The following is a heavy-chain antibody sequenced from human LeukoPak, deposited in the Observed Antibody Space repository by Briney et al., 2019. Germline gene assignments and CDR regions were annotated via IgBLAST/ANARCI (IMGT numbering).Heavy chain of an antibody. V-gene: IGHV3-23*01. D-gene: IGHD2-2*01. Sequence: GGSLRLSCAASGFTFSSYAMSWVRQAPGKGLEWVSAISGSGGSTYYADSVKGRFTISRDNSKNTLYLQMNSLRAEDTAVYYCAKGRVPAAMGSGSSWDYWGQGTLVTVSS. J-gene: IGHJ4*02. CDR3: AKGRVPAAMGSGSSWDY. CDR2: ISGSGGST. CDR1: GFTFSSYA.